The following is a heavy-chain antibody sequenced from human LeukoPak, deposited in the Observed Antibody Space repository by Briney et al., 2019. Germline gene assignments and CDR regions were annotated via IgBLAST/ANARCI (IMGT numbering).Heavy chain of an antibody. Sequence: PSETLSLTCTVSGGSMDLSYWSWIRQPPGKGLEWIGFIYSSGNTNYNPSLKSRVTISLDTSKNQFSLKLSSVTAADTAVYYCAREDIAVAGAFDIWGQGTMVTVSS. D-gene: IGHD6-19*01. V-gene: IGHV4-4*08. CDR2: IYSSGNT. J-gene: IGHJ3*02. CDR3: AREDIAVAGAFDI. CDR1: GGSMDLSY.